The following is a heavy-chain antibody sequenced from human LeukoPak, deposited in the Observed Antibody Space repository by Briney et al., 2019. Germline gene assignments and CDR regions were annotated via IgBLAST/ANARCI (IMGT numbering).Heavy chain of an antibody. CDR3: AVVGATTGVDY. CDR1: GYSISSGYY. J-gene: IGHJ4*02. D-gene: IGHD1-26*01. V-gene: IGHV4-38-2*02. CDR2: IHHSGST. Sequence: SETLSLTCTVSGYSISSGYYWGWIRQPPGTGLEWIGSIHHSGSTYFNPSLKSRVTISVDTSKNQFSLKLSSVTAADTAVYYCAVVGATTGVDYWGQGTLVTVSS.